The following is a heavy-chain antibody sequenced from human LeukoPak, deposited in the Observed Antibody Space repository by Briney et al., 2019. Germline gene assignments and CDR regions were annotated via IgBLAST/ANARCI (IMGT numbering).Heavy chain of an antibody. V-gene: IGHV4-34*01. Sequence: SETLSLTCAVYGGSFSGYYWSWIRQPPGKGLEWIGEINHSGSTYYNPSLKSRVTISVDTSKNQFSLKLSSVTAADTAVYYCARKKGIVYYGMDVWGQGTTVTVSS. CDR3: ARKKGIVYYGMDV. CDR2: INHSGST. J-gene: IGHJ6*02. D-gene: IGHD1-26*01. CDR1: GGSFSGYY.